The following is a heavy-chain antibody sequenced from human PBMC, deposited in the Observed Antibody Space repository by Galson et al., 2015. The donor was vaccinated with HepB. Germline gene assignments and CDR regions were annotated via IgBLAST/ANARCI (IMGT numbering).Heavy chain of an antibody. V-gene: IGHV3-43D*03. J-gene: IGHJ4*02. CDR3: AKGTPIRCSGDCFDKFDY. Sequence: SLRLSCAASGFTFDDYAMHWVRQTPGRGLEWVSLISWDGGTTYYADSVKGRFTISRDSSKNSLYLQMHSLRPEDTALYYCAKGTPIRCSGDCFDKFDYWGQGTLVTVSS. CDR1: GFTFDDYA. CDR2: ISWDGGTT. D-gene: IGHD2-21*02.